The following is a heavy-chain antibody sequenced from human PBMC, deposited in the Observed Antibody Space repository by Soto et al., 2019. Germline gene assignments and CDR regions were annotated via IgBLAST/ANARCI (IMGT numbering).Heavy chain of an antibody. D-gene: IGHD3-22*01. J-gene: IGHJ6*03. CDR1: GAAMNTYY. CDR3: ARGNTHGYYYMDV. CDR2: FYYSGLT. V-gene: IGHV4-59*08. Sequence: QVQLQESGPGLVKPSETLSLTCAVSGAAMNTYYWSWIRQPPGKGLEWIGYFYYSGLTNYNPSLKSRVTISLVTSKNQFSLKLSSVSAADTAVYFCARGNTHGYYYMDVWGRGTTVTVSS.